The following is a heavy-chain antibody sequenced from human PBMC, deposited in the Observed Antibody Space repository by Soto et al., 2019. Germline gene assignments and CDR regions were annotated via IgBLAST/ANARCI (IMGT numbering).Heavy chain of an antibody. V-gene: IGHV3-23*01. D-gene: IGHD2-15*01. Sequence: EVQLLESGGGLVQPGGSLRLSCAASGFTFSSYVMSWVRQAPGKGLEWVSAISGSGGSTYYADSVKGRFTISRDNSKNTLYLQMNSLRAEDTAVYYCAKDQGCSGGSCYYALSFDYWGQGTLVTVSS. CDR1: GFTFSSYV. CDR3: AKDQGCSGGSCYYALSFDY. CDR2: ISGSGGST. J-gene: IGHJ4*02.